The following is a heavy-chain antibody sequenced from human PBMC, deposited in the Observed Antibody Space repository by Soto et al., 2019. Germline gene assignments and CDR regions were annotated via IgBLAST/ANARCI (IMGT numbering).Heavy chain of an antibody. J-gene: IGHJ6*02. CDR3: ARNGTYSSSLSQYSGMDA. CDR1: GGTFDNFI. D-gene: IGHD1-26*01. Sequence: QVQLVQSGAEVKEPGSSVRVSYKASGGTFDNFIMNWVRQTPGQGLEWMGGIVPMLGTPTYAEKFKGRVTISATGSTSTMYMEVTSLRSEDTAIYYCARNGTYSSSLSQYSGMDAWGQGTTVTVSS. V-gene: IGHV1-69*01. CDR2: IVPMLGTP.